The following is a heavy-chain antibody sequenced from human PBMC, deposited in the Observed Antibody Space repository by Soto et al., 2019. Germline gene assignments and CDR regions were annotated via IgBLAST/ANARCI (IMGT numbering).Heavy chain of an antibody. CDR1: GFTFSSYG. D-gene: IGHD3-3*01. CDR3: AKDLVLRFLECSFDY. CDR2: ISYDGSNK. V-gene: IGHV3-30*18. Sequence: GGSLRLSCVASGFTFSSYGMHWVRQAPGKGLEWVAVISYDGSNKYYADSVKGRFTISRDNSKNTLYLQMNSLRAEDTAVYYCAKDLVLRFLECSFDYWGQGTLVTVSS. J-gene: IGHJ4*02.